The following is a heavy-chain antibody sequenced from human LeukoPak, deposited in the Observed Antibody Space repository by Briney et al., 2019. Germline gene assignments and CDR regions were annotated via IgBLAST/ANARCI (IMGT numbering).Heavy chain of an antibody. J-gene: IGHJ4*02. Sequence: PGGSLRLSCAVFGFTVSNNYMSWVRQAPGKGLEWVSIIYSGGSTYYADSVKGRFTISRDNSKNTLYLQMNSLRTEDTAVYYCARASGSYYYDNSGYYNFDYWGQGTLVTVSS. V-gene: IGHV3-53*01. D-gene: IGHD3-22*01. CDR1: GFTVSNNY. CDR2: IYSGGST. CDR3: ARASGSYYYDNSGYYNFDY.